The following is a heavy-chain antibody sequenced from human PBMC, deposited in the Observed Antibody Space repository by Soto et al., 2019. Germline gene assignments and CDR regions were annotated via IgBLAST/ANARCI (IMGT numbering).Heavy chain of an antibody. CDR3: VGDLLTERDY. Sequence: QVQLVESGGGVVQPGRSLRLSCAASGFTFSTYGRHWVRQAPGKGLEWVAVISYDGGNKYYADSVKGRFTISRDNSKNTLYLQMNILRAEDTAVYYCVGDLLTERDYWGQGTLVTVSS. V-gene: IGHV3-30*03. CDR2: ISYDGGNK. J-gene: IGHJ4*02. CDR1: GFTFSTYG. D-gene: IGHD7-27*01.